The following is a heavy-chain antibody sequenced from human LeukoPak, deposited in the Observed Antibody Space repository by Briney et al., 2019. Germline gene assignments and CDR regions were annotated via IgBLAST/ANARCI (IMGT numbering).Heavy chain of an antibody. CDR1: GFTVSSNY. Sequence: GGSLRLSCAASGFTVSSNYMSWVRQAPGKGLEWVSVIYSGGSTYYADSVKGRFTISRHNSKDTLYLQMNSLRAEDTAVYYCARVVGGYYVKYGYYFDYWGQGTLVTVSS. J-gene: IGHJ4*02. CDR3: ARVVGGYYVKYGYYFDY. D-gene: IGHD3-22*01. V-gene: IGHV3-53*04. CDR2: IYSGGST.